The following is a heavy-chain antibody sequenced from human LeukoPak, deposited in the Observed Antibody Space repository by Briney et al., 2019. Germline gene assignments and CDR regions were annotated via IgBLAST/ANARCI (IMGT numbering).Heavy chain of an antibody. V-gene: IGHV1-2*04. CDR2: INPNSGGT. CDR3: ARVSRTRSKTFDY. J-gene: IGHJ4*02. D-gene: IGHD2-2*01. Sequence: ASVKVSCKASGYTFTGYYMHWVRQAPGQGLEWMGWINPNSGGTNYAQKFQGWVTMTRDTSISTAYMELSRLRSDDTAVYYCARVSRTRSKTFDYWGQGTLVTVSS. CDR1: GYTFTGYY.